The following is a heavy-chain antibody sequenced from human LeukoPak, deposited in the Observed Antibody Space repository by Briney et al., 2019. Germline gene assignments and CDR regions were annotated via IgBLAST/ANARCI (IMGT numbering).Heavy chain of an antibody. Sequence: PSETLSLTCAVSGASISTSAYYWGWIRQPPGKGLQWIGSVYYSGTTYYNPSLQSRVTISVDTSKNRFSLELTSVTAADAAVYYCARLGYNGGWYQYYFEYWGLGTLVTVSS. CDR3: ARLGYNGGWYQYYFEY. CDR2: VYYSGTT. D-gene: IGHD6-19*01. J-gene: IGHJ4*02. V-gene: IGHV4-39*01. CDR1: GASISTSAYY.